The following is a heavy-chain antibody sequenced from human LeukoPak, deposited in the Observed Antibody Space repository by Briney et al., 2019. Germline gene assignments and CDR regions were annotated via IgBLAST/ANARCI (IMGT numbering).Heavy chain of an antibody. D-gene: IGHD5-24*01. Sequence: ASVKVSCKASGYTFTSYGISWVRQAPGQGLEWMGWISAYNGNTNYAQKLQGRVTMTTDTSTSTAYMELRSLRSDDTAVYYCARDLGRDGTLYYCYYMDVWGKGTTVTVSS. CDR2: ISAYNGNT. CDR1: GYTFTSYG. J-gene: IGHJ6*03. V-gene: IGHV1-18*01. CDR3: ARDLGRDGTLYYCYYMDV.